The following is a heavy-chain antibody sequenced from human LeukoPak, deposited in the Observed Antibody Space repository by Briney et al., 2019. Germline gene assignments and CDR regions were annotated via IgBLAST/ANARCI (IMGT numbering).Heavy chain of an antibody. CDR2: IYTSGST. D-gene: IGHD6-13*01. V-gene: IGHV4-61*02. Sequence: SETLSLTCTVSGDSISSGSYYWSWIRQPAGKGLEWIGRIYTSGSTNYNPSLKSRVTISVDTSKNQFSLKLSSVTAADTAVYYCARWGGIAAAGDAFDIWGQGTMVTVSS. J-gene: IGHJ3*02. CDR1: GDSISSGSYY. CDR3: ARWGGIAAAGDAFDI.